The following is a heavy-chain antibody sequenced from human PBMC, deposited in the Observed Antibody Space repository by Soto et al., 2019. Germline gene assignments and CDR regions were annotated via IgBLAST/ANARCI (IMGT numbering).Heavy chain of an antibody. J-gene: IGHJ4*02. CDR1: GFTFSSYG. V-gene: IGHV3-30*18. Sequence: GGSLRLSCAASGFTFSSYGIHWVRQAPGKGLEWVAVISYDGSNKYYADSVKGRFTISRDNSKNTLYLQMNSLRAEDTAVYYCAKGWPHFDYWGQGTLVTVSS. CDR3: AKGWPHFDY. CDR2: ISYDGSNK.